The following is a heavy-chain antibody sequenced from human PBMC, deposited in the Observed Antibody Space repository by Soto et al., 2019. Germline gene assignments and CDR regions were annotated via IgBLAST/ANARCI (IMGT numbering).Heavy chain of an antibody. CDR2: VHFSGST. J-gene: IGHJ4*01. V-gene: IGHV4-59*01. CDR1: GVSISGNH. CDR3: ARFGAAAAHDDK. D-gene: IGHD6-13*01. Sequence: QVRIQESCPGLVNPSQTLSRTCEVSGVSISGNHWSWIRQAPRKGLGRVGYVHFSGSTTYNPSIAPGFHLAFDISKRQVYPRLTSVTAGDTAVYYCARFGAAAAHDDKWGRGGLVTGSS.